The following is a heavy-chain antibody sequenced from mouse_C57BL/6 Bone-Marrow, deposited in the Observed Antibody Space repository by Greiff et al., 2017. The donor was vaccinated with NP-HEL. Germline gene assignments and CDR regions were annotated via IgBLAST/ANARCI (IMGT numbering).Heavy chain of an antibody. J-gene: IGHJ2*01. CDR2: INPGSGGT. D-gene: IGHD1-1*01. V-gene: IGHV1-54*01. CDR1: GYAFTNYL. Sequence: QVQLQQPGAELVRPGTSVKVSCKASGYAFTNYLIEWVKQRPGQGLEWIGVINPGSGGTNYNEKFKGKATLTADKSSSTAYMQLSSLTSEDSAVYFCARGVDNYWGQGTTLTVSS. CDR3: ARGVDNY.